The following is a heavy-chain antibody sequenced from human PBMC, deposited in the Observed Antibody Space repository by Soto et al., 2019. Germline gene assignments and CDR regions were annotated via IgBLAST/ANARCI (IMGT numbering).Heavy chain of an antibody. CDR1: GDSFTSNSYF. V-gene: IGHV4-39*01. Sequence: QLQLQESGPGLVKPSETLSLTCTVSGDSFTSNSYFWAWIRQPPGKGLEWIGSLYYSGTTYYNPSLKSRVTISVDRSKNQFSLKLSSVTAADTAVYYCARHFSVDYFDYWGQGALVTVSS. CDR3: ARHFSVDYFDY. J-gene: IGHJ4*02. CDR2: LYYSGTT.